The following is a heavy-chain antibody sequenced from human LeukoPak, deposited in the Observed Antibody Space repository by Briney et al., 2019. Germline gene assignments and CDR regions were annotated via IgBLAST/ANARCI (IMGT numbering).Heavy chain of an antibody. CDR2: ISYDGSNK. J-gene: IGHJ5*02. CDR1: GFTFSSYG. D-gene: IGHD2-15*01. V-gene: IGHV3-30*03. CDR3: ARGPSLYCSGGSCYSGWFDP. Sequence: GGSLRLSCAASGFTFSSYGMHWVRQAPGKGLEWVAVISYDGSNKYYADSVKGRFTISRDNSKNTLYLQMNSLRAEDTAVYYCARGPSLYCSGGSCYSGWFDPWGQGTLVTVSS.